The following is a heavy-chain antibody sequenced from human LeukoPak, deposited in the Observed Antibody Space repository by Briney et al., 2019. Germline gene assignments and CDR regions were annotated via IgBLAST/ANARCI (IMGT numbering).Heavy chain of an antibody. J-gene: IGHJ4*02. Sequence: GGSLRLSRAASGFNFSKYAMTWVRQAPGKGLEWVSTVNSNDRPYYADSVKGRFTISRDNSKNTLYLQMNTLRVEDTALYYCAKARAAVVEAAINYWGQGILVTVSP. D-gene: IGHD2-15*01. CDR2: VNSNDRP. CDR1: GFNFSKYA. V-gene: IGHV3-23*01. CDR3: AKARAAVVEAAINY.